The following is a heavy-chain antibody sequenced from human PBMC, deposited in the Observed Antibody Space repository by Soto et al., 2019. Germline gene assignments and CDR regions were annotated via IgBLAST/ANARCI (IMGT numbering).Heavy chain of an antibody. D-gene: IGHD6-13*01. CDR1: GFTFSSYA. CDR2: ISGSGGST. J-gene: IGHJ4*02. V-gene: IGHV3-23*01. Sequence: SGFTFSSYAMSWVRQAPGKGLEWVSAISGSGGSTYYADSVKGRFTISRDNSKNTLYLQMNSLRAEDTAVYYCAKVPDQNIAAAGTTFLYFDYWGQGTLVTVS. CDR3: AKVPDQNIAAAGTTFLYFDY.